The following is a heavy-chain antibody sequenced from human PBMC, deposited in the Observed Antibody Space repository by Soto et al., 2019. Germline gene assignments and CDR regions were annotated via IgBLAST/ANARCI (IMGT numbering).Heavy chain of an antibody. V-gene: IGHV3-21*01. CDR2: ISSSSSYI. D-gene: IGHD6-6*01. CDR3: ARVSYTQNYLVPTGDY. CDR1: GFTFSSYS. J-gene: IGHJ4*02. Sequence: EVQLVESGGGLVKPGGSLRLSCAASGFTFSSYSMNWVRQAPGKGLEWVSSISSSSSYIYYADSVKGRFTISRDNAKNSLYLQMNSLRAEDTAVYYCARVSYTQNYLVPTGDYWGQGTLVTVSS.